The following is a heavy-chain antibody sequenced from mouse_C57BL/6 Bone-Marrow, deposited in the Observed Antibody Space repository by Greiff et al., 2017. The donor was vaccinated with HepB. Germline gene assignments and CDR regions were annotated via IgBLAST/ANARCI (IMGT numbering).Heavy chain of an antibody. V-gene: IGHV5-12*01. Sequence: EAQRVESGGGLVQPGGSLKLSCAASGFTFSDYYMYWVRQTPEKRLEWVAYISNGGGSTYYPDTVKGRFTISRDNAKNTLYLQMSRLKSEDTAMYYCARRGPPDVWGTGTTVTVSS. CDR2: ISNGGGST. CDR3: ARRGPPDV. CDR1: GFTFSDYY. J-gene: IGHJ1*03.